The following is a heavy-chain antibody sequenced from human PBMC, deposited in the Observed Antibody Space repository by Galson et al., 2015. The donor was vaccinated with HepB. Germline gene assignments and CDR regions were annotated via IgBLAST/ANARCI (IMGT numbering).Heavy chain of an antibody. D-gene: IGHD3-16*01. J-gene: IGHJ6*02. V-gene: IGHV1-18*04. CDR1: GYTFTSYG. CDR2: ISTYNGNT. Sequence: SVKVSCKASGYTFTSYGISWVRQAPGQGLEWMGWISTYNGNTNYAQKLQGRVTMTTDTSTSTAYMELRSLRSDDTAVYYCARGVHLRLRYGMDVWGQGTTVTVSS. CDR3: ARGVHLRLRYGMDV.